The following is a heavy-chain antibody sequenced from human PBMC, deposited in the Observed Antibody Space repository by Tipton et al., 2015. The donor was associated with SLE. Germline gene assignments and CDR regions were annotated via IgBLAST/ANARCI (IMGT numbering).Heavy chain of an antibody. Sequence: TLSLTCTVSGDSISTTTYYWGWVRQPPGKGLEWIGKIYYSGSSYYSGKTYYNPSLKSRVTISVDASKDQFSLELESVTAADTAVYYCVRLIGQLRPSDDWGQGTLVSVSS. V-gene: IGHV4-39*07. CDR2: IYYSGSSYYSGKT. J-gene: IGHJ4*02. CDR1: GDSISTTTYY. D-gene: IGHD1-1*01. CDR3: VRLIGQLRPSDD.